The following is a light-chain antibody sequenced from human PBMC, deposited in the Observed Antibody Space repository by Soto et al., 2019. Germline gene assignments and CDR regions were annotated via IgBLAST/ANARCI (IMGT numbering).Light chain of an antibody. CDR2: GAS. CDR3: QQYNNWPPVT. V-gene: IGKV3-15*01. J-gene: IGKJ1*01. CDR1: QDIRSS. Sequence: EIVMTQSPATLSVSPLGIVRGGFMASQDIRSSLAWYQQKPGQAPRLLIYGASTRATGIPARFSGSGSGTEFTLTISSLQSEDFAVYYCQQYNNWPPVTFGQGTKVDIK.